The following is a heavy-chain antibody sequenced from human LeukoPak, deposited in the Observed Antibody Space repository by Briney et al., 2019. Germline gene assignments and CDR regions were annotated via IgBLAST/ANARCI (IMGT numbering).Heavy chain of an antibody. Sequence: GGSLRLSCAASGFTFDDYAMHWVRQAPGKGLEWVSGISWNSGSIGYADSVKGRFTISRDNAKNSLYLQMNSPRAEDTALYYCAKDTPWYSWGQGTLVTVSS. CDR2: ISWNSGSI. J-gene: IGHJ4*02. CDR1: GFTFDDYA. CDR3: AKDTPWYS. V-gene: IGHV3-9*01. D-gene: IGHD2-15*01.